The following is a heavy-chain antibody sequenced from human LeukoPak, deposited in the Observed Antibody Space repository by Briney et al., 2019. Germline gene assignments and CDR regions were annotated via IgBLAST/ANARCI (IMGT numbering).Heavy chain of an antibody. D-gene: IGHD5-12*01. J-gene: IGHJ4*02. V-gene: IGHV3-23*01. CDR1: GFTFSSYP. CDR3: AKGREGAGVRLPLDY. Sequence: GGSLRLSCAASGFTFSSYPMTWVRQAPGKGLEWVSVISGSGGSTYYADSVKGRFTTSRDNSQNTLYLQINSLGAEDTAIYYCAKGREGAGVRLPLDYWSQGSLVTVSS. CDR2: ISGSGGST.